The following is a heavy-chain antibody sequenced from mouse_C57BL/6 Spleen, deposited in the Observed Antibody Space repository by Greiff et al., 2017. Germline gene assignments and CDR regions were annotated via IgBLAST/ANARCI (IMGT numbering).Heavy chain of an antibody. CDR2: IYPGDGDT. V-gene: IGHV1-82*01. CDR3: ARGWPLDGYAMDY. D-gene: IGHD1-1*01. CDR1: GYAFSSSW. J-gene: IGHJ4*01. Sequence: VQLQQSGPELVKPGASVKISCKASGYAFSSSWMNWVKQRPGKGLEWIGRIYPGDGDTNYNGKFKGKATLTADKSSSTAYMQLSSLTSEDSAVYFCARGWPLDGYAMDYWGQGTSVTVSS.